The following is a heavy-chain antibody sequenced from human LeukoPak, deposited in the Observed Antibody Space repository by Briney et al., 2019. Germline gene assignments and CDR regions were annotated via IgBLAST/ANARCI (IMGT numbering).Heavy chain of an antibody. V-gene: IGHV1-69*13. CDR1: GGTFSSYA. CDR3: ARRVPYSSSWYGRQGYFDY. Sequence: SVKVSCKASGGTFSSYAISWVRQAPGQGLEWMGGIIPIFGTANYAQKFQGRVTITADESTSTAYMELSSLRSEDTAVYYCARRVPYSSSWYGRQGYFDYWGQGTLVTVSS. D-gene: IGHD6-13*01. CDR2: IIPIFGTA. J-gene: IGHJ4*02.